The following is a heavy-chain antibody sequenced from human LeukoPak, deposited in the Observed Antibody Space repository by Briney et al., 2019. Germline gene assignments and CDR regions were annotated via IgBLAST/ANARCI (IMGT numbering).Heavy chain of an antibody. CDR2: ISSSSSYI. D-gene: IGHD2-2*02. CDR1: GFTFSSYS. J-gene: IGHJ4*02. Sequence: GGSLRLSCAASGFTFSSYSMNWVRQAPGKGLEWVSSISSSSSYIYYADSVEGRFTISRDNAKNSLYLQMNSLRAEDTAVYYCARGKTVPATAILDYWGQGTLVTVSS. CDR3: ARGKTVPATAILDY. V-gene: IGHV3-21*01.